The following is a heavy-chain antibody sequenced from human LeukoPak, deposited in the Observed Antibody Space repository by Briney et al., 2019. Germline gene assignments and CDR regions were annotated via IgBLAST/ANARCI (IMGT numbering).Heavy chain of an antibody. Sequence: PGGSLRLSCAASGFSFNTYAMHWVRQAPGKGLEYVSSISTNGGSTNYANSVKGRFTISRDNSKNTLYLQMGSLRPEDMGVYYCARAFRPASDPHDFYDFWGRGTTVTVSS. D-gene: IGHD3/OR15-3a*01. CDR3: ARAFRPASDPHDFYDF. CDR2: ISTNGGST. CDR1: GFSFNTYA. J-gene: IGHJ3*01. V-gene: IGHV3-64*01.